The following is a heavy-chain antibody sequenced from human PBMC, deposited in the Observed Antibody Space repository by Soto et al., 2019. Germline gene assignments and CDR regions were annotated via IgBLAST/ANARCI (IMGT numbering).Heavy chain of an antibody. CDR3: GRDVSASGSGSFLAT. D-gene: IGHD3-10*01. J-gene: IGHJ4*02. CDR1: GDTFTTYA. V-gene: IGHV1-69*04. Sequence: QVQLVQSGAEVKKPGSSVKIACKASGDTFTTYAITWVRQAPGQVLEWMGRIVPILGVPNSAQKFQGSLTLISDKATPTPYMALSRLRPTHTSFFYCGRDVSASGSGSFLATWGQGTLVIVSS. CDR2: IVPILGVP.